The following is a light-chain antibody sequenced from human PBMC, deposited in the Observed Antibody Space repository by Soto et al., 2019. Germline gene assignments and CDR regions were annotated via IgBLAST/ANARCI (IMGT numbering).Light chain of an antibody. Sequence: DIQMTQSPSSLSASVGDTVTITCRASQSISNYLAWYQQRPGKIPTLLIFAASTLHSGVPSRFSGSGSGTEFTLTISILPPEDVGTYYCQKYNSAPLTFGPGTKVDIK. J-gene: IGKJ3*01. CDR2: AAS. CDR1: QSISNY. CDR3: QKYNSAPLT. V-gene: IGKV1-27*01.